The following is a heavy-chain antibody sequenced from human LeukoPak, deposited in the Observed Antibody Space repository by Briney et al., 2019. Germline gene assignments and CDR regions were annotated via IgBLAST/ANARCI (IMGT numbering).Heavy chain of an antibody. CDR2: ISAYNGNT. V-gene: IGHV1-18*01. J-gene: IGHJ4*02. D-gene: IGHD2-2*01. Sequence: GASVKVPCKASGYTFTSYGISWVRQAPGQGREWMGWISAYNGNTNYAQKLQGRVTMTPDTPTSTAYMELRSLRSDDTAVYYCARVGLGYCSSTSCYFDYWGQGTLVTVSS. CDR3: ARVGLGYCSSTSCYFDY. CDR1: GYTFTSYG.